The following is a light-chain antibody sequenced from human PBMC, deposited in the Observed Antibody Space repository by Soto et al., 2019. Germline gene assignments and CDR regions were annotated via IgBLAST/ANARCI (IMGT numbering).Light chain of an antibody. Sequence: QSVLTQPASVSGSPGQSITISCTGTSSDVGNYNLVSWYQQCPGKAPKLIIYEGSRRPSGVSDRFSGSKSGNTASLTISGLQPEDEADYYCCSYAVSVIFGGGTQLTVL. CDR3: CSYAVSVI. V-gene: IGLV2-23*01. J-gene: IGLJ2*01. CDR1: SSDVGNYNL. CDR2: EGS.